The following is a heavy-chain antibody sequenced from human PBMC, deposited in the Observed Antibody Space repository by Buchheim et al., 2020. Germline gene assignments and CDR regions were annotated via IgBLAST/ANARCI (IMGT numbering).Heavy chain of an antibody. D-gene: IGHD3-22*01. CDR2: ISYDGSNK. CDR3: ALDYYDSSGYYYHY. V-gene: IGHV3-30*04. CDR1: GFTFSSYA. Sequence: QVQLVESGGGVVQPGRSLRLSCAASGFTFSSYAMHWVRQAPGKGLEWVAVISYDGSNKYYADSVKGRFTISRDNSKNTLYLQMNSLRAEDTAVYYCALDYYDSSGYYYHYWGQGTL. J-gene: IGHJ4*02.